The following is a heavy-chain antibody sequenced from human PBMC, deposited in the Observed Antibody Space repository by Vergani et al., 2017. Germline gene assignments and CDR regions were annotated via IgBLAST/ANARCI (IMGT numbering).Heavy chain of an antibody. J-gene: IGHJ1*01. CDR3: ARGCSGGSCYEYFQH. D-gene: IGHD2-15*01. Sequence: QVQLVQSGAEVKKPGASVKVSCKASGGTFSSYTISWVRQAPGQGLEWMGWINPNSGGTNNAQKFQGRVTMTRDTSISTAYMELSRLRSDDTAVYYCARGCSGGSCYEYFQHWGQGTLVTVSS. CDR1: GGTFSSYT. V-gene: IGHV1-2*02. CDR2: INPNSGGT.